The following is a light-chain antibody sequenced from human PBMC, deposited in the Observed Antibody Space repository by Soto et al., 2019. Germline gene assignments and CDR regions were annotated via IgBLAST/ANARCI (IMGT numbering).Light chain of an antibody. V-gene: IGKV3-20*01. Sequence: EIVLTQSPGTLSLSPGERATLSCRASQSVDTFVVWYQQKPGQAPRLLISGASIRATGIPDRFRGSGSGTDFTLTISRLEPEDFAVYYCQQYANSPPWTFGQGTKVEIK. CDR2: GAS. CDR1: QSVDTF. J-gene: IGKJ1*01. CDR3: QQYANSPPWT.